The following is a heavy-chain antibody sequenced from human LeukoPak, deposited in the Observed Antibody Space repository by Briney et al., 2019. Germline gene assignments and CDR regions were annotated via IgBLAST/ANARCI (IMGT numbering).Heavy chain of an antibody. D-gene: IGHD4-17*01. V-gene: IGHV4-34*01. CDR1: GGSFSGYY. Sequence: MSSETLSLTCAVYGGSFSGYYWSWIRQPPGKGLEWIGEINHSGSTNYNPSLKSRVTISVDTSKNQFSLKLSSVTAADTAVYYCARRAVTTGRLSRYFDYWGQGTLVTVSS. J-gene: IGHJ4*02. CDR2: INHSGST. CDR3: ARRAVTTGRLSRYFDY.